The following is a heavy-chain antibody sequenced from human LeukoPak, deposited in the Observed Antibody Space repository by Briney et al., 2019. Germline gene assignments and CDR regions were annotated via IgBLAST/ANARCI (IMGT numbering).Heavy chain of an antibody. J-gene: IGHJ6*02. D-gene: IGHD3-16*01. CDR3: ATGDLPSGTFEPGYYGMDV. V-gene: IGHV1-8*01. Sequence: ASVKVSCKASGYTFTSYDINWVRQATGQGLEWMGWMNPNSGNTGYAQKFQGRVTMTRNTSISTAYMELSSLRSEDTAVYYCATGDLPSGTFEPGYYGMDVWGQGTTVTVSS. CDR2: MNPNSGNT. CDR1: GYTFTSYD.